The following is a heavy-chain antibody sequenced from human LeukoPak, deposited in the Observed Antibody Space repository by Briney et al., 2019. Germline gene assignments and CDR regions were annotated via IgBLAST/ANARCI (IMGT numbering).Heavy chain of an antibody. Sequence: PGGSLRLSCAASGFTFSSYSMNWVRQAPGKGLEWGSAISISRSYIYYADAVEGRRTISRDNAKNSLYLQMNSLRAEDTAVYYCASPTWMTDAFDIWGQGTMVTVSS. J-gene: IGHJ3*02. CDR1: GFTFSSYS. D-gene: IGHD5-12*01. CDR3: ASPTWMTDAFDI. CDR2: ISISRSYI. V-gene: IGHV3-21*01.